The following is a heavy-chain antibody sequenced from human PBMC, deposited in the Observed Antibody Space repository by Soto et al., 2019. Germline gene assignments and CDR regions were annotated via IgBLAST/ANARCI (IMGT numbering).Heavy chain of an antibody. V-gene: IGHV1-69*13. D-gene: IGHD6-25*01. Sequence: SVKVSCKASGGTFSSYAISWVRQAPGQGLEWMGGIIPIFGTANYAQKFQGRVTITADESTSTAYMELSSLRSEDTAVYCCAGLGQSGTYNWFDPWGQGTLVTISS. J-gene: IGHJ5*02. CDR2: IIPIFGTA. CDR3: AGLGQSGTYNWFDP. CDR1: GGTFSSYA.